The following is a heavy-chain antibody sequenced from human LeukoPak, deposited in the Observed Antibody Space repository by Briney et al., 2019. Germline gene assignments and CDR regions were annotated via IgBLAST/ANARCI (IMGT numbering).Heavy chain of an antibody. CDR3: ARDKSGTDYDPGPLDY. V-gene: IGHV1-69*13. CDR2: IIPIFGTA. Sequence: GASVKVSCKASGGTFSSYAISWVRQAPGQGLEWMGGIIPIFGTANYAQKFQGRVTITADESTSTAYMELSSLRSEDTAVYYCARDKSGTDYDPGPLDYWGQGTLVTDSS. D-gene: IGHD4-17*01. CDR1: GGTFSSYA. J-gene: IGHJ4*02.